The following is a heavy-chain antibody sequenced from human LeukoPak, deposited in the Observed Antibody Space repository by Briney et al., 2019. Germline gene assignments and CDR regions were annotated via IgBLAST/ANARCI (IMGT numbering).Heavy chain of an antibody. D-gene: IGHD3-22*01. CDR1: GFTFSSYA. J-gene: IGHJ4*02. CDR3: ARAGGYYYDSSGYNFDY. Sequence: GGSLRLSCAASGFTFSSYAVHWVRQAPGKGLEYVSAISSNGGSTYYANSVKGRFTISRDNSKNTLYLQMGSLRAEDMAVYYCARAGGYYYDSSGYNFDYWGQGTLVTVSS. V-gene: IGHV3-64*01. CDR2: ISSNGGST.